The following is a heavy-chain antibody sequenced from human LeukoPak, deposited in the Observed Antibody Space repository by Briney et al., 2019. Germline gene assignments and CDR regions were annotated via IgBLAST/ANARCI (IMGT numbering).Heavy chain of an antibody. V-gene: IGHV1-2*02. CDR1: GYTFTVYY. D-gene: IGHD3-22*01. CDR2: INPNSGGT. CDR3: ARDPFAMIVVVSGMDV. Sequence: GALVKVSCKASGYTFTVYYMHWVRQAPGQGLEWMGWINPNSGGTNYAQKFQGRVTMTRDTSISTAYMELSRLRSDDTAVYYCARDPFAMIVVVSGMDVWGQGTTVTVSS. J-gene: IGHJ6*02.